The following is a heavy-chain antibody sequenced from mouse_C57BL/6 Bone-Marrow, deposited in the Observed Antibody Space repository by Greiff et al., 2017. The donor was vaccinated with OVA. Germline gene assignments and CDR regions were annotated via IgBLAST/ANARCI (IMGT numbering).Heavy chain of an antibody. V-gene: IGHV1-50*01. Sequence: QVQLQQPGAELVKPGASVKLSCKASGYTFTSYWMQWVKQRPGQGLEWIGEIDPSDSYTNYNQKFKGKATLTVDTSSSTAYMQLSSLTSEDSAVYYCARSAVTTRSYAKDYWGQGTSVTVSS. CDR1: GYTFTSYW. CDR2: IDPSDSYT. CDR3: ARSAVTTRSYAKDY. D-gene: IGHD2-2*01. J-gene: IGHJ4*01.